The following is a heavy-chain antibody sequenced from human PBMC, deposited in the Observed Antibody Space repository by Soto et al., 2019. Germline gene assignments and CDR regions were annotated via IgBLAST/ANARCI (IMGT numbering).Heavy chain of an antibody. CDR2: INPNSGGT. Sequence: ASVKVSCKASGYTFTGYYMHWVLEAPGQGLEWMGWINPNSGGTNYAQKFQGRVTMTRDTSISTAYMELSRLRSDDTAVYYCARNYYDSSGYRFDYWGQGTLVTVSS. CDR1: GYTFTGYY. D-gene: IGHD3-22*01. V-gene: IGHV1-2*02. CDR3: ARNYYDSSGYRFDY. J-gene: IGHJ4*02.